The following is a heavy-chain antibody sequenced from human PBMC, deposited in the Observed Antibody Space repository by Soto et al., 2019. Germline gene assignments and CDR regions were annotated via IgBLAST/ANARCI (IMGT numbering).Heavy chain of an antibody. D-gene: IGHD2-15*01. CDR2: ISSSGSTI. CDR3: ARDLCSGGSCYTFDY. Sequence: GGSLRLSCAASGFTFSDYYMSWIRQAPGKGLEWVSYISSSGSTIYYADSVKGRFTISRDNAKNSLYLQMNSLRAEDTAVYYCARDLCSGGSCYTFDYWGQGTLVTVSS. V-gene: IGHV3-11*01. CDR1: GFTFSDYY. J-gene: IGHJ4*02.